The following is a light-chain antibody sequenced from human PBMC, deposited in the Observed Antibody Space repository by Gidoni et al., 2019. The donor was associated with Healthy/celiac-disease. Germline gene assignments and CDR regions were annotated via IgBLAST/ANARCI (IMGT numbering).Light chain of an antibody. V-gene: IGKV3-15*01. CDR3: QQYNNWLS. CDR2: GAS. J-gene: IGKJ2*01. CDR1: QSVSSN. Sequence: EIVMTQSPATLSVSPGERATHSCRASQSVSSNLAWYQQKPGQAPRLLIYGASTRATGIPARFSGSGSGTEFTLTISSLQSEDFAVYYCQQYNNWLSFGQXTKLEIK.